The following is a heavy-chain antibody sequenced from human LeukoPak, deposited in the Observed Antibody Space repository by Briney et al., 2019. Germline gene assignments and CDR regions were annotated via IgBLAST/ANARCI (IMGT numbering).Heavy chain of an antibody. D-gene: IGHD3-10*01. J-gene: IGHJ4*02. CDR1: GGSISSYY. V-gene: IGHV4-59*01. CDR3: ARENLGSSYGSYFDY. Sequence: SETLSLTCTVSGGSISSYYWSWIRQPPGKGLEWIGYIYYSGSTNYNPSLKSRVTISVDTSKNQFSLKLSSVTAADTAVYYCARENLGSSYGSYFDYWGQGTLVTVSS. CDR2: IYYSGST.